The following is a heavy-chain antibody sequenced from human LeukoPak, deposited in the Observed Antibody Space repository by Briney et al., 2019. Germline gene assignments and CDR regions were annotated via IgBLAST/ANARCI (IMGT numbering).Heavy chain of an antibody. CDR1: GYAFTNHY. CDR2: INHRGDIT. Sequence: ASVKVSCKASGYAFTNHYMHWVRRAPGQGPEWMGLINHRGDITTSAQRFQDRITMTRDTSTSTDYMELRGLTSEDTAVYYCARGNGSRWPHYHYMDVWGKGTTVIVSS. J-gene: IGHJ6*03. CDR3: ARGNGSRWPHYHYMDV. D-gene: IGHD6-13*01. V-gene: IGHV1-46*01.